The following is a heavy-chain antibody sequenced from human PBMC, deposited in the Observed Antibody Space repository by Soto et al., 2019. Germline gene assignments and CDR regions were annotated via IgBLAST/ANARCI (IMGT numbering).Heavy chain of an antibody. V-gene: IGHV1-69*01. Sequence: QVQLVQSGAEVKKPGSSVKVSCKASGGTFSSYAISWVRQAPGQGLEWMGGIIPIFGTAHYAQKCQGRVTITADESTSTAYMELSSLRAEDTAVYYCARGNSSGYYTNFDYWGQGTLVTVSS. CDR3: ARGNSSGYYTNFDY. D-gene: IGHD3-22*01. CDR1: GGTFSSYA. CDR2: IIPIFGTA. J-gene: IGHJ4*02.